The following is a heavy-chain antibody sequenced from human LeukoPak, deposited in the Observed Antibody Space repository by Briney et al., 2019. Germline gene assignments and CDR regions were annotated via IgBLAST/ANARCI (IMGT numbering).Heavy chain of an antibody. D-gene: IGHD1-26*01. CDR1: GFTFSSYA. CDR2: ISGSGGST. J-gene: IGHJ4*02. CDR3: ASAHRVGAISYYFDY. V-gene: IGHV3-23*01. Sequence: GGSLRLSCAASGFTFSSYAMSWVRQAPGKGLEWVSAISGSGGSTYYADSVKGRFTISRDNSKNTLYLQMNSLRAEDTAVYYCASAHRVGAISYYFDYWGQGTLVTVSS.